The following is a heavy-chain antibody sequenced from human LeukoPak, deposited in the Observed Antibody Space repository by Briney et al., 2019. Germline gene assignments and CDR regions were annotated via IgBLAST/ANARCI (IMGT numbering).Heavy chain of an antibody. CDR1: GRSFSTSH. J-gene: IGHJ4*02. Sequence: SETLSLTCTVSGRSFSTSHWNWVRQPPGKGLEWIGNVDYNGGTKYNPSLRSRVTVSLDTSKNQFSLRLKFVTAADTALYYCARGFYEPFDRWGQGTLVTVSS. D-gene: IGHD2/OR15-2a*01. CDR3: ARGFYEPFDR. CDR2: VDYNGGT. V-gene: IGHV4-59*01.